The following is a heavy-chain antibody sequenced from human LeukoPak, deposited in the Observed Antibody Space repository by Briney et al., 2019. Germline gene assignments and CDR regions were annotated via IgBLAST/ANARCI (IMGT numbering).Heavy chain of an antibody. CDR2: IYSGGTT. CDR3: TTWTSL. Sequence: GGSLRLSCAASGFIVSSNYMSWVRQAPGKGLEWVSLIYSGGTTYYADSVKGRFTISRDNSKNTLYLQMNSLRAEDTAVYYCTTWTSLWGQGTLVSVSS. CDR1: GFIVSSNY. V-gene: IGHV3-53*01. J-gene: IGHJ4*02. D-gene: IGHD3/OR15-3a*01.